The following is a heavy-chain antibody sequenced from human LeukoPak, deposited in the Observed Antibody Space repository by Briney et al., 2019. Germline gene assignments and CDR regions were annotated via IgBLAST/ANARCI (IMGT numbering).Heavy chain of an antibody. D-gene: IGHD5-24*01. CDR3: ARDQEMATSNWFDP. V-gene: IGHV4-34*09. CDR1: GGSFSGYY. Sequence: SETLSLTCAVYGGSFSGYYWSWIRQPPGKGLEWIGYIYYSGSTYYNPSLKSRVTISVDTSKNQFSLKLSSVTAADTAVYYCARDQEMATSNWFDPWGQGTLVTVSS. CDR2: IYYSGST. J-gene: IGHJ5*02.